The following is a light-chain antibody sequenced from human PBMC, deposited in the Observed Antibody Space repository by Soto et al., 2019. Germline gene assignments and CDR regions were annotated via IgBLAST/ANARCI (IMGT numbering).Light chain of an antibody. CDR1: QSVRNN. CDR3: QQYDNWPPKT. J-gene: IGKJ4*01. Sequence: EKLMSQSPATLSVSPGERVTLSCKASQSVRNNLVWYLQKPGQAPRPIIYDATTRATGIPVRFSGSGSGTEFTLTISSLQSEDVGVYYCQQYDNWPPKTFGGGTKVDIK. CDR2: DAT. V-gene: IGKV3-15*01.